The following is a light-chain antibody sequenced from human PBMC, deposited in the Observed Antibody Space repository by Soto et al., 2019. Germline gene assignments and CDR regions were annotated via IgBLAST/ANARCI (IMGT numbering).Light chain of an antibody. J-gene: IGLJ2*01. CDR2: SDT. CDR3: SAWDGSLSGRV. CDR1: SSNIGSNY. Sequence: QAVVTQSPSASGTPGQRVTISCSGSSSNIGSNYVYWYRQLPGTAPKLLIYSDTQRPSGVPDRFSGSKSGTSASLAISGLRSEDEADYYCSAWDGSLSGRVFGGGTKL. V-gene: IGLV1-47*02.